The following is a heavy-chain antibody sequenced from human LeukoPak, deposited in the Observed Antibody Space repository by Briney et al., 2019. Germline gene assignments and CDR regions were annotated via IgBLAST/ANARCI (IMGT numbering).Heavy chain of an antibody. CDR3: ARDILTDDAFDI. Sequence: ASVKVSCKASGYTFTGYFMHWVRQAPGQGLEWMGWINPNSGGTNYAQRFQGRVTMTRDTSISTAYMELSRLTSDDTAVYYCARDILTDDAFDIWGQGTMVTVSS. CDR2: INPNSGGT. V-gene: IGHV1-2*02. D-gene: IGHD7-27*01. CDR1: GYTFTGYF. J-gene: IGHJ3*02.